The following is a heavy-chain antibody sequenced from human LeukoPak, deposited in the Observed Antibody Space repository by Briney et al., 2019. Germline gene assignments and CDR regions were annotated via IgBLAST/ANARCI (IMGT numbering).Heavy chain of an antibody. V-gene: IGHV3-30*02. D-gene: IGHD5-18*01. Sequence: PGGSLRLSCAASGFTFSSYGMHWVRQAPGKGLEWVAFIRYDGSNKYYADSVKGRFTISRDNSKNTLYLQMNSLRAEDTAVYYCAKGQRIQLWHNWFDPWGQGTLVTVSS. CDR1: GFTFSSYG. CDR3: AKGQRIQLWHNWFDP. CDR2: IRYDGSNK. J-gene: IGHJ5*02.